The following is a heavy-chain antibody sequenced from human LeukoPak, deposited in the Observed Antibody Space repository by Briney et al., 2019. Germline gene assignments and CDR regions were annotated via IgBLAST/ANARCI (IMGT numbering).Heavy chain of an antibody. CDR3: TAGTRHYYGMDV. CDR1: GFTVSSNY. CDR2: IYSGGST. D-gene: IGHD1-1*01. Sequence: PGGSLRLSCAASGFTVSSNYMSWVRQAPGKGLEWVSVIYSGGSTYYADSVKGRFTTSRDNSKNTLYLQMSSLRAEDTAVYYCTAGTRHYYGMDVWGQGTTVTVSS. J-gene: IGHJ6*02. V-gene: IGHV3-66*01.